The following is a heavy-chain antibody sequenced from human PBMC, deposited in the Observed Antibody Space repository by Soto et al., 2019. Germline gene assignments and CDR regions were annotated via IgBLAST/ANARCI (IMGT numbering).Heavy chain of an antibody. V-gene: IGHV4-59*08. CDR2: IYYSGST. J-gene: IGHJ4*02. CDR3: ARRYGDYFDY. CDR1: GGSISSYY. Sequence: SETLSLTCTVSGGSISSYYWSWIRQPPGKGLEWIGYIYYSGSTNYNPSLKSRVTISVDTSKNQFSLRLSSVTAADTAVYYCARRYGDYFDYWGQGTLVTVS. D-gene: IGHD4-17*01.